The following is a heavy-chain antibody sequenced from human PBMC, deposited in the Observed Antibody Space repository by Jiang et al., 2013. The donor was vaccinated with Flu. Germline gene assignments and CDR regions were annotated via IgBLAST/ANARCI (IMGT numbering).Heavy chain of an antibody. CDR2: IYYSGST. V-gene: IGHV4-61*01. J-gene: IGHJ3*02. CDR3: ARPIAPIVGAPFDI. Sequence: GLVKPSETLSLTCTVSGGSVSSGSYYWSWIRQPPGKGLEWIGYIYYSGSTNYNPSLKSRVTISVDTSKNQFSLKLSSVTAADTAVYYCARPIAPIVGAPFDIWGQGTMVTVSS. D-gene: IGHD1-26*01. CDR1: GGSVSSGSYY.